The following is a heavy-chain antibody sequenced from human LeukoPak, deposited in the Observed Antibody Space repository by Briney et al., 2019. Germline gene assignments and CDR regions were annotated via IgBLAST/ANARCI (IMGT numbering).Heavy chain of an antibody. CDR1: GYSISSGNS. CDR3: AHFYGSGTYPYYFDY. V-gene: IGHV4-38-2*01. D-gene: IGHD3-10*01. Sequence: SETLSLTCAVSGYSISSGNSWGWVRPPPGKGLEWIGGIYHRAGSSYYNPSLKSRLTISVDTSKNQFSLNLTSVTAADTAVYYCAHFYGSGTYPYYFDYWGQGTLVTVSS. J-gene: IGHJ4*02. CDR2: IYHRAGSS.